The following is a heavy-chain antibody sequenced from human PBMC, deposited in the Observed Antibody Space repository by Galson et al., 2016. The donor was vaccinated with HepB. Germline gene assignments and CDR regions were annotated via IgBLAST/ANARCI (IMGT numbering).Heavy chain of an antibody. CDR1: GGTFGRLA. V-gene: IGHV1-69*13. CDR2: IIPLFGTT. J-gene: IGHJ5*02. Sequence: SVKVSCKASGGTFGRLAINWVRQAPGQGPEWMGGIIPLFGTTNYAQKFQGRVTFSADESTNTVYMQLTTVTSEDPAIYYCARSTMVRGVDWFDPWGQGTLVTVSS. CDR3: ARSTMVRGVDWFDP. D-gene: IGHD3-10*01.